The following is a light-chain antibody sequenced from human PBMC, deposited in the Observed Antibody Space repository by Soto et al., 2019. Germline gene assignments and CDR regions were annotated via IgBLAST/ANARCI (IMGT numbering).Light chain of an antibody. CDR1: QSVSSN. CDR3: QQYNNWLGT. CDR2: GAS. V-gene: IGKV3-15*01. Sequence: EIVMTQSPATLSVSPGARATLSCRASQSVSSNLAWYQQKPGQAPRLLIYGASTRATGIPARFSGSGSGTEFTLTICSLQSEDFAVYYCQQYNNWLGTFGQGTKVEIK. J-gene: IGKJ1*01.